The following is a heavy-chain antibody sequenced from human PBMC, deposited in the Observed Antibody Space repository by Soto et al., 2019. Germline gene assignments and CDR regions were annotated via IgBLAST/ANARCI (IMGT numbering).Heavy chain of an antibody. J-gene: IGHJ6*03. CDR2: IYYSGST. Sequence: SETLSLTCTVSGGSISSYYWSWIRQPPGKGLEWIGYIYYSGSTNYNPSLKSRVTISVDTSKNQFSLKLSSVTAADTAVYYCARQRNYYSYMDVWGKGTTVTVSS. CDR1: GGSISSYY. V-gene: IGHV4-59*08. CDR3: ARQRNYYSYMDV.